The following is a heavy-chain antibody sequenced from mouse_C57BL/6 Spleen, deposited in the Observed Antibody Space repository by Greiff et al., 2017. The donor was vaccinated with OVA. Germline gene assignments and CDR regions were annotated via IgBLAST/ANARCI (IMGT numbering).Heavy chain of an antibody. V-gene: IGHV14-2*01. CDR2: IDPEDGET. CDR1: GFNITDYY. J-gene: IGHJ2*01. D-gene: IGHD1-1*01. CDR3: ARYYGSSDY. Sequence: VQLQQSGAELVKPGASVKLSCTASGFNITDYYMHWVTPRTYPGLAWIGRIDPEDGETKYAPKFQGKATITADTSSNTAYLQLSSLTSEDTAVYYCARYYGSSDYWGQGTTLTVSS.